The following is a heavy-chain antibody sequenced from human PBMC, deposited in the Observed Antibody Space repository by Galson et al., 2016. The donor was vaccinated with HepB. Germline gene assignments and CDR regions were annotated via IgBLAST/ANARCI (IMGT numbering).Heavy chain of an antibody. CDR3: ARGKSNHWYAYKRTNYYNMDV. Sequence: SLRLSCATSGFDFSRHDMNWVRQAPGKGLEWIAHISYSGAIFYAESVKGRFLISRANARDSLYLQMNSLRVEDTGLYFCARGKSNHWYAYKRTNYYNMDVWGQGTPVIVSS. J-gene: IGHJ6*02. D-gene: IGHD3-22*01. CDR2: ISYSGAI. V-gene: IGHV3-48*03. CDR1: GFDFSRHD.